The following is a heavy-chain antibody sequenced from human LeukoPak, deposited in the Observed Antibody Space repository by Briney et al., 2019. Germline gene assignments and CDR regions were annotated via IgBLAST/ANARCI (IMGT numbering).Heavy chain of an antibody. V-gene: IGHV1-2*02. Sequence: ASVKVSCKASGYTFTGYYMHWVRQAPGQGLEWMGWINPNSGGTNYAQKFQGRVTMTRDTSISTAYLELSRLRSDDTAVYYCARGPVVVPAALLGFWFDPSGQRTLVTVSS. D-gene: IGHD2-2*02. J-gene: IGHJ5*02. CDR1: GYTFTGYY. CDR2: INPNSGGT. CDR3: ARGPVVVPAALLGFWFDP.